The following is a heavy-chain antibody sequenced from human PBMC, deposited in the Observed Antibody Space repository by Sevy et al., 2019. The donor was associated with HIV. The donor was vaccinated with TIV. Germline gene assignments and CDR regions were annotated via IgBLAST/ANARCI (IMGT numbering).Heavy chain of an antibody. CDR2: IKQDGSEK. CDR1: GFTFSRYW. Sequence: GESLKISCAASGFTFSRYWMSWVRQTPGKGLEWVANIKQDGSEKYYVDSVKGRFAISRDNAKNSLYLQMNSLRAEDTAVYYCARVRDDSSGYHLDYWGQGTLVTVSS. CDR3: ARVRDDSSGYHLDY. J-gene: IGHJ4*02. V-gene: IGHV3-7*01. D-gene: IGHD3-22*01.